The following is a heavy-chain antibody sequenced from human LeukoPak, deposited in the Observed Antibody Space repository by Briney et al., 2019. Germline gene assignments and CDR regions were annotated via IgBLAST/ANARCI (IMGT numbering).Heavy chain of an antibody. D-gene: IGHD1-26*01. J-gene: IGHJ6*02. CDR3: ARDLRSGTDGNFAMDV. CDR2: FNPSITAR. CDR1: EYNFTAYY. V-gene: IGHV1-2*02. Sequence: GASVKVSCKASEYNFTAYYLHWVRQAPGQGLEWVGWFNPSITARNCAQKFQGRVTMTRDTSISTASMQLSRLTSDDTAVYYCARDLRSGTDGNFAMDVWGQGTTVTGSS.